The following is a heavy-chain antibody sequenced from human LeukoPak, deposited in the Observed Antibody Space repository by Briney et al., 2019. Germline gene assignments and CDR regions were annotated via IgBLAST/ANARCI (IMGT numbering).Heavy chain of an antibody. CDR1: GGSISSYY. CDR3: ARSPIAYGDYDYYGMDV. J-gene: IGHJ6*02. D-gene: IGHD4-17*01. V-gene: IGHV4-59*01. Sequence: RPSETLSLTCTVSGGSISSYYWSWIRQPPGKGLEWIGYIYYSGSTNYNPSLRSRVTISVDTSKNQFSLKLSSVTAADTAVYYCARSPIAYGDYDYYGMDVWGQGTTVTVSS. CDR2: IYYSGST.